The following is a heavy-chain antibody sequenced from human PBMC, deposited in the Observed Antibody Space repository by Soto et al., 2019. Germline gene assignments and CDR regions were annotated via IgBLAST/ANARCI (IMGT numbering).Heavy chain of an antibody. CDR1: GFTFSSYA. J-gene: IGHJ3*02. V-gene: IGHV3-23*01. CDR3: ATYLSIVVVPAATHDAFDI. CDR2: ISGSGGST. D-gene: IGHD2-2*01. Sequence: EVQLLESGGGLVQPGGSLRLSCAASGFTFSSYAMSWVRQAPGKGLEWVSAISGSGGSTYYADSVKGRFTISRDNSNNKLYLQMNSLRAEDTAVYYCATYLSIVVVPAATHDAFDIWGQGTMVTVSS.